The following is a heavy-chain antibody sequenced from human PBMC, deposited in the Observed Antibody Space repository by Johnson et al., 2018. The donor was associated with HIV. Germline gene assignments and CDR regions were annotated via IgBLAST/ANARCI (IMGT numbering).Heavy chain of an antibody. CDR3: ARGKDMAGTGAFDI. J-gene: IGHJ3*02. CDR1: GFTVSSNY. D-gene: IGHD6-19*01. Sequence: EVQLVESGGGLVQPGGSLRLSCAASGFTVSSNYMRWVRQAPGKGLEWVGRIKSKTDGGTTDYAAPVKGRFTISRDDSKNTLYLQMNSLRAGDTAVYFCARGKDMAGTGAFDIWGQGTMVTVSS. CDR2: IKSKTDGGTT. V-gene: IGHV3-15*01.